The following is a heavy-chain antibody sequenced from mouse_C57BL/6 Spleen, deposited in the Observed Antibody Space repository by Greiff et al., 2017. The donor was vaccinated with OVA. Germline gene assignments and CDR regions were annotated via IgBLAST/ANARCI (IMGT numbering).Heavy chain of an antibody. J-gene: IGHJ1*03. V-gene: IGHV5-9-1*02. D-gene: IGHD1-1*01. CDR3: TRVGYYGNSWYFDV. Sequence: DVQLVESGEGLVKPGGSLKLSCAASGFTFSSYAMSWVRQTPEKRLEWVAYISSGGDYSYYADTVKGRFTISRDNARNTLYLQMSSLKSEDTAMYYCTRVGYYGNSWYFDVWGTGTTVTVSS. CDR2: ISSGGDYS. CDR1: GFTFSSYA.